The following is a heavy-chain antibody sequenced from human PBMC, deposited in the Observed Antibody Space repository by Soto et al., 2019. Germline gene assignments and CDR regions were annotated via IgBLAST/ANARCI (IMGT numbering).Heavy chain of an antibody. CDR3: TRDYGSGSYYSPIWFDP. D-gene: IGHD3-10*01. J-gene: IGHJ5*02. V-gene: IGHV1-18*01. Sequence: ASVKVSCKASGYTFTSYGISWVRQAPGQGLEWMGWISAYNGNTNYAQKLQGRVTMTTDTSTSTAYMELRSLRSDDTAVYYCTRDYGSGSYYSPIWFDPWGQGTLVTVSS. CDR2: ISAYNGNT. CDR1: GYTFTSYG.